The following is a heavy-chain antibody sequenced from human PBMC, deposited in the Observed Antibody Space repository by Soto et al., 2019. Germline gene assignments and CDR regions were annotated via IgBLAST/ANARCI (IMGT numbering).Heavy chain of an antibody. J-gene: IGHJ4*02. D-gene: IGHD4-4*01. CDR3: ATGLPPLHTDIDY. V-gene: IGHV1-8*01. CDR1: GYTFTSYD. Sequence: ASVKVSCKASGYTFTSYDINWVRQATGQGLEWMGWMNPNSGNTGYAQKFQGRVTMTRNTSISTAYMELSSPRSEDTAVYYCATGLPPLHTDIDYWGQGTLVTVSS. CDR2: MNPNSGNT.